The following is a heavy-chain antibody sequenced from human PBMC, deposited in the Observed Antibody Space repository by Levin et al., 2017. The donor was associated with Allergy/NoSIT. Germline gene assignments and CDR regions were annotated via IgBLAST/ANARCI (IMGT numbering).Heavy chain of an antibody. Sequence: PSETLSLTCTVSGGSINAYYWSWIRQPPGKGLEWIGHIYYSGSTKYNPSLKSRVTISVDTSKTRFSLKLSSVTAADTAVYYCARPYSSGWYSAFDIWGQGTMVTVSS. V-gene: IGHV4-59*08. J-gene: IGHJ3*02. CDR1: GGSINAYY. D-gene: IGHD6-19*01. CDR2: IYYSGST. CDR3: ARPYSSGWYSAFDI.